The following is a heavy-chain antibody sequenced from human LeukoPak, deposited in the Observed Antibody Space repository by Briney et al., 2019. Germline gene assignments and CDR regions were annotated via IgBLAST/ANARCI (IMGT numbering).Heavy chain of an antibody. CDR1: GGSISSGGYS. J-gene: IGHJ5*02. D-gene: IGHD2-2*01. CDR2: IYHSGSI. CDR3: ARLQYCSGTSCYWFDP. V-gene: IGHV4-30-2*01. Sequence: PSQTLSLTCAVSGGSISSGGYSWSWIRQPPGKGLEWIGYIYHSGSIYYNPSLKSRVTISVDASKNQFSLRLSSVTAADTAVYYCARLQYCSGTSCYWFDPWGQGTLVTVSS.